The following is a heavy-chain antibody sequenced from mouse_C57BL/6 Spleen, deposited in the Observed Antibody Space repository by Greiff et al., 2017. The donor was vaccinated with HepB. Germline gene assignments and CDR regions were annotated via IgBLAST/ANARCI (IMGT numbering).Heavy chain of an antibody. V-gene: IGHV1-81*01. J-gene: IGHJ2*01. CDR3: ARSQDGGIYFDY. CDR2: IYPRSGNT. D-gene: IGHD2-3*01. Sequence: QVQLQQSGAELARPGASVKLSCKASGYTFTSYGISWVKQRTGQGLEWIGEIYPRSGNTYYNEKFKGKATLTADKSSSTAYMELRSLTSEDSAVYFCARSQDGGIYFDYWGQCTTLTVSS. CDR1: GYTFTSYG.